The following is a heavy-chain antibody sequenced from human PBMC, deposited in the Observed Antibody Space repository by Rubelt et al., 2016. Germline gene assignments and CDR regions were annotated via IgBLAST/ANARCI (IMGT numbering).Heavy chain of an antibody. J-gene: IGHJ4*02. CDR2: INHSGGI. D-gene: IGHD6-13*01. Sequence: LEEPSETLSLTCAVYGGSFSGYYWSWIRQPPGKGLEWIGEINHSGGISYNPSLKSRVTISVDTSKNQISLKVRSVTAADTAVYYCARDSAGFDYWGQGTLVTVSS. CDR1: GGSFSGYY. V-gene: IGHV4-34*01. CDR3: ARDSAGFDY.